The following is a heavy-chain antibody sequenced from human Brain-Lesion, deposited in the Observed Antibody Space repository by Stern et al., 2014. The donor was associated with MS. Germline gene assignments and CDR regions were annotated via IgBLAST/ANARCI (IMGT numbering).Heavy chain of an antibody. J-gene: IGHJ6*02. CDR3: ARGRVVPGFQYYATDV. Sequence: VQLVESGPGLVKPSQTLSLSCTVSGGSISSGGYYWSWIRQPAGKGLEWIGRIFNSGSTSNNPPLKRRVTISIDTSKNQFSLRLNSMTAADTAVYYCARGRVVPGFQYYATDVWGQGTTVIVSS. V-gene: IGHV4-61*02. CDR1: GGSISSGGYY. D-gene: IGHD2-2*01. CDR2: IFNSGST.